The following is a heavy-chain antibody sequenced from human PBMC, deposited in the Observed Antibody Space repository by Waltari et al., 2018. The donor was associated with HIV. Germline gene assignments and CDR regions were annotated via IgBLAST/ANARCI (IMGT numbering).Heavy chain of an antibody. J-gene: IGHJ4*02. CDR1: GFTFSSYW. D-gene: IGHD3-10*01. CDR3: ARWGYYYGSGGPFDY. CDR2: ISRAGGGT. Sequence: EVQLVESGGGLVQPGGSLRLSCAASGFTFSSYWMHWVRQAPGKGRVWVARISRAGGGTGYWASVKGRLTISRDNAKYTLYRRMNRLRAEDTAVYYCARWGYYYGSGGPFDYWGQGTLVTVSS. V-gene: IGHV3-74*01.